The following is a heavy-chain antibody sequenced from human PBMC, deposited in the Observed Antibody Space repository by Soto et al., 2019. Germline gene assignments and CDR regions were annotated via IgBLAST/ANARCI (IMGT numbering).Heavy chain of an antibody. V-gene: IGHV1-69*06. CDR3: ARDRGVVVPAVIRYYYYYGMDV. CDR2: IIPIFGTA. D-gene: IGHD2-2*01. J-gene: IGHJ6*02. CDR1: GGTFSSYA. Sequence: SVKVSCKASGGTFSSYAISWVRQAPGQGLEWMGGIIPIFGTANYAQKFQGRVTITADKSTSTAYMELSSLRSEDTAVYYCARDRGVVVPAVIRYYYYYGMDVWGQGTTVTVSS.